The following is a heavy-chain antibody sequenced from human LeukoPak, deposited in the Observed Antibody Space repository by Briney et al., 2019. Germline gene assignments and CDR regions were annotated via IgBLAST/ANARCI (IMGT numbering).Heavy chain of an antibody. D-gene: IGHD5-12*01. CDR3: ARNGYEFGFDI. V-gene: IGHV4-39*07. J-gene: IGHJ3*02. CDR1: GGSISSSSYY. Sequence: SETLSLTCTVSGGSISSSSYYWGWIRQPPGKGLEWIGSIYYSGSTYYNPSLKSRVTISVDTSKNQFSLKLSSVTAADTAVYYCARNGYEFGFDIWGQGTMVTVSS. CDR2: IYYSGST.